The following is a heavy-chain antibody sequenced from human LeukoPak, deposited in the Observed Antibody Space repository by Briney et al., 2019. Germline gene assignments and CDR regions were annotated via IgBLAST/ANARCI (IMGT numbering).Heavy chain of an antibody. Sequence: GESLKISCKGYGYSFTIYWIAWVRQMPGKGLEWMGIIYPGDSDTRYSPSFQGQVTISADKSISTAYLQWSSLKASDTAMYYCARHDRGYYFGLDVWGQGTTVTVSS. CDR3: ARHDRGYYFGLDV. CDR1: GYSFTIYW. CDR2: IYPGDSDT. J-gene: IGHJ6*02. V-gene: IGHV5-51*01.